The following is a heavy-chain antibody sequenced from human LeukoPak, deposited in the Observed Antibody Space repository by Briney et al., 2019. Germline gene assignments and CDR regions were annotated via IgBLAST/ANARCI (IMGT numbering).Heavy chain of an antibody. CDR3: ARRQQWLGNDY. V-gene: IGHV4-39*07. J-gene: IGHJ4*02. CDR2: IYHSGNT. D-gene: IGHD6-19*01. CDR1: GGSISSSSYY. Sequence: SETLSLTCTVSGGSISSSSYYWGWIRQPPGKRLEWIGNIYHSGNTYYNPSLKSRVTMSVDTSKNQFSLRLSSVTATDTAVYYCARRQQWLGNDYWGQGTLVTVSS.